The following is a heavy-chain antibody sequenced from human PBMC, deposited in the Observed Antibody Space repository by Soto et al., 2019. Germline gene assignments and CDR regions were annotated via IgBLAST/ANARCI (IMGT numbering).Heavy chain of an antibody. V-gene: IGHV4-34*01. CDR3: ARNGSYYEFWRGYYFGGRMDA. Sequence: APGALRDPYGVSGGSLRGCYWSGFRQPPGKGLEWIGEINHSGSTNYNPSLKSRVTISVDTSKNQFSLKLSSVTAADTAVYYCARNGSYYEFWRGYYFGGRMDALGQGTLVT. CDR2: INHSGST. CDR1: GGSLRGCY. D-gene: IGHD3-3*01. J-gene: IGHJ6*02.